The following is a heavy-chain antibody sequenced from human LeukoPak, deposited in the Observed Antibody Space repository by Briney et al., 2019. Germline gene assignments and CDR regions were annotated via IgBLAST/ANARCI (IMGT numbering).Heavy chain of an antibody. V-gene: IGHV3-13*01. Sequence: GGSLRLSCAASGFTFSSYGMHWVRQATGKGLEWVSAIGTAGDTYYPGSVKGRFTISRENAKNSLYLQMNSLRAEDTAVYYCARDRFKYYYDSSGTDGMDVWGQGTTVTVSS. D-gene: IGHD3-22*01. J-gene: IGHJ6*02. CDR1: GFTFSSYG. CDR2: IGTAGDT. CDR3: ARDRFKYYYDSSGTDGMDV.